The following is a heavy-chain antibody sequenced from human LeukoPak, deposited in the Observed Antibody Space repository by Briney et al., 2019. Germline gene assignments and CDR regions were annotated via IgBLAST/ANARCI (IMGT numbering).Heavy chain of an antibody. J-gene: IGHJ4*02. CDR2: ISYDGSNK. CDR1: GFTFSSYG. Sequence: PGGSLRLSCAASGFTFSSYGMHWVRQAPGKGLEWVAVISYDGSNKYYADSVKGRFTISRDNSKNTLYLQMNSLRAEDTAVYYCAKDTLPEGYFDYWGQGTLVTVSS. CDR3: AKDTLPEGYFDY. V-gene: IGHV3-30*18.